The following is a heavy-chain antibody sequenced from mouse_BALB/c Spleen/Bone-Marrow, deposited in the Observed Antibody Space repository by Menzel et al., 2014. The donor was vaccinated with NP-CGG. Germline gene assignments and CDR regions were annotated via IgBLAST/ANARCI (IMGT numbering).Heavy chain of an antibody. V-gene: IGHV1S29*02. CDR3: ARGWLLSWFAY. J-gene: IGHJ3*01. CDR2: IYPYNGGT. D-gene: IGHD2-3*01. Sequence: VHVKQSGPELVKPGASVKISCKASGYTSSDYNMHWVKQSHGKSLEWIGNIYPYNGGTGYNQKFKRKATLTVDNSSSTAYMELRSLTSEDSAVYHCARGWLLSWFAYWGQGTLVTVSA. CDR1: GYTSSDYN.